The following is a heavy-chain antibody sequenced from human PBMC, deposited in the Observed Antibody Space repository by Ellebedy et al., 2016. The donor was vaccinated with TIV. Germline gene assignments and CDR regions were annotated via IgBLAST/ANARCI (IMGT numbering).Heavy chain of an antibody. V-gene: IGHV3-66*01. CDR2: IDSGDTI. CDR3: ARDGNCRWWAKS. D-gene: IGHD2-15*01. Sequence: PGGSLRLSCATSGVTVSSHYMSWVRQAPGKGLEWVAVIDSGDTIYYADSVKGRFTISRDNSKNTLYLQMNSLRGEDTAVYYCARDGNCRWWAKSWGQGTLVTVSS. J-gene: IGHJ4*02. CDR1: GVTVSSHY.